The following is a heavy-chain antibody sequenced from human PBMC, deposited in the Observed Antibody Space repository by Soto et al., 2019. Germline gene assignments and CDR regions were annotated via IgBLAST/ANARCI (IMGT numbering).Heavy chain of an antibody. CDR2: INPKSGGT. CDR3: ARGDSTDCSNGVCSFFYNHDMDV. J-gene: IGHJ6*02. D-gene: IGHD2-8*01. Sequence: ASVKVSCKASGYSFTDYHIHWVRQAPGQGLEWLGRINPKSGGTSTAQKFQGWVTMTTDTSIGTASMELTRLTSDDTAIYYCARGDSTDCSNGVCSFFYNHDMDVWGQGTAVTVSS. V-gene: IGHV1-2*04. CDR1: GYSFTDYH.